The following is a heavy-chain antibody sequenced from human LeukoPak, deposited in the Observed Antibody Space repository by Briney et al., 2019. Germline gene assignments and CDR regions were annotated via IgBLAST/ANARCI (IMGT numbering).Heavy chain of an antibody. D-gene: IGHD6-13*01. V-gene: IGHV3-21*01. J-gene: IGHJ4*02. CDR1: GFTFSSYS. CDR3: ARDSTYSSSWYEHY. Sequence: GGSLRLSCAASGFTFSSYSMNCVRQAPGRGLEWVSSISSSSSYIYYADSVKGRFTISRDNAKNSLYLQMNSLRAEDTAVYYCARDSTYSSSWYEHYWGQGTLVTVSS. CDR2: ISSSSSYI.